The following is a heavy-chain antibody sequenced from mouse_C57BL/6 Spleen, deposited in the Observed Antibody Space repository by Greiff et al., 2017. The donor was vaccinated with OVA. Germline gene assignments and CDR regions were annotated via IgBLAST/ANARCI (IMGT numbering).Heavy chain of an antibody. CDR1: GFTFSDYG. Sequence: EVQVVESGGGLVKPGGSLKLSCAASGFTFSDYGMHWVRQAPEKGLEWVAYISSGSSTIYYADKVKGRFTISRDNAKNTLFLQMTSLRSEDTAMYYCARNWDNWYFDVWGTGTTVTVSS. CDR2: ISSGSSTI. V-gene: IGHV5-17*01. CDR3: ARNWDNWYFDV. D-gene: IGHD4-1*01. J-gene: IGHJ1*03.